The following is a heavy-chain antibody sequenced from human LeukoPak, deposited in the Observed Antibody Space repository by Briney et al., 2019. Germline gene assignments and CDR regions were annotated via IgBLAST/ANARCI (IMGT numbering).Heavy chain of an antibody. CDR2: IYWDNDE. V-gene: IGHV2-5*02. J-gene: IGHJ4*02. CDR3: AHRLAGNSIGWVGGYFIY. D-gene: IGHD1-26*01. Sequence: ESGPTLVEPTETLTLTCTFSGFSLASSGVGVGWIRQSPGKALEWLALIYWDNDERYSPSLRSRLTITKDTSKKQVVLTMTYMEPVDTATYYCAHRLAGNSIGWVGGYFIYWGQGILVAVS. CDR1: GFSLASSGVG.